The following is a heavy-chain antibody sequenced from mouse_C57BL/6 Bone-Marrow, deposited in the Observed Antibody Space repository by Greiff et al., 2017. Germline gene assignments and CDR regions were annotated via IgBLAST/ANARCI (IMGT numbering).Heavy chain of an antibody. Sequence: LVESGAELAKPGASVKLSCKASGYTFTSYWMHWVKQRPGQGLEWIGYINPSSGYTKYNQKFKDKATLTADKSSSTAYMQLSSLTYEDSAVYDCAKVYLRAWFDYWGQGTLVTVSA. CDR2: INPSSGYT. CDR3: AKVYLRAWFDY. CDR1: GYTFTSYW. D-gene: IGHD3-2*02. J-gene: IGHJ3*01. V-gene: IGHV1-7*01.